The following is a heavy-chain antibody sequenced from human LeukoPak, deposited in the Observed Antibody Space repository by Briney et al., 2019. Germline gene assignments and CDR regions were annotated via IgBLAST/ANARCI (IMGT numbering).Heavy chain of an antibody. V-gene: IGHV5-51*01. Sequence: GESLKISCKGSGYSFSSNWIGWVRQMPGKGLEWMGIIYPGDSDTRYSPSFQGQVTISAGKSISTAYLQWSSLKASDTAIYYCARHLVSSRYFDYWGQGTLVTVSS. CDR3: ARHLVSSRYFDY. J-gene: IGHJ4*02. D-gene: IGHD6-13*01. CDR1: GYSFSSNW. CDR2: IYPGDSDT.